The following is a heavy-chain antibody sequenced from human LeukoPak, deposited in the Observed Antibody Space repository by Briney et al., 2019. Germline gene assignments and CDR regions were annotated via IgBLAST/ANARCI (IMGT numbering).Heavy chain of an antibody. CDR2: ISSSGTTI. CDR1: GFRFSSYE. CDR3: ARDHSSGWYSDYFDY. D-gene: IGHD6-19*01. J-gene: IGHJ4*02. Sequence: GGSLRLSRAASGFRFSSYEMNWVRQAPGKGLEWVSYISSSGTTIYYADSVKGRFTISRDNSKNTLYLQMNSLRAEDTAVYYCARDHSSGWYSDYFDYWGQGTLVTVSS. V-gene: IGHV3-48*03.